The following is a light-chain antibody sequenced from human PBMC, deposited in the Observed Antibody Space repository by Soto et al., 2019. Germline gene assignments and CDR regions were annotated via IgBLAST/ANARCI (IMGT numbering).Light chain of an antibody. V-gene: IGKV3-20*01. CDR3: QQYGSSPRT. CDR1: QSISNSY. CDR2: GAS. J-gene: IGKJ1*01. Sequence: EVVLTQSPGTLSLSPGERATLSCRASQSISNSYLAWYQQKPGQAPRLLIYGASSRATGIPVRFSGSGSVTDFTLTISRLEPEDCAVYFCQQYGSSPRTFRQGTKVDIK.